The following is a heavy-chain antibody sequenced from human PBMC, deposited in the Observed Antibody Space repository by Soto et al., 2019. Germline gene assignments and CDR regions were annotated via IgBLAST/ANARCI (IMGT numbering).Heavy chain of an antibody. CDR2: IIPIFGTA. J-gene: IGHJ4*02. Sequence: QVQPVQSGAEVKKPGSSVKVSCKASGGTFSSYSISWVRQAPGQGLEWMGGIIPIFGTANYAQKFQGRVTITADESTSTAYMELSSLRSEDTAVYYCAIEYSSSPPYYPIGYWGQGTLVTVSS. CDR1: GGTFSSYS. D-gene: IGHD6-6*01. CDR3: AIEYSSSPPYYPIGY. V-gene: IGHV1-69*01.